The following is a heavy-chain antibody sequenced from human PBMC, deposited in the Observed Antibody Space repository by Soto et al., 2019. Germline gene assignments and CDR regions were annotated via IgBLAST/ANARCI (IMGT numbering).Heavy chain of an antibody. CDR1: GFTFSSYS. V-gene: IGHV3-48*02. CDR2: ISSSSSTI. J-gene: IGHJ2*01. CDR3: ARDLSGGTTQERKHYWYFDL. Sequence: LRLSCAASGFTFSSYSMNWVRQAPGKGLEWVSYISSSSSTIYYADSVKGRFTISRDNAKNSLYLQMNSLRDEDTAVYYCARDLSGGTTQERKHYWYFDLWGRGTLVTVSS. D-gene: IGHD1-7*01.